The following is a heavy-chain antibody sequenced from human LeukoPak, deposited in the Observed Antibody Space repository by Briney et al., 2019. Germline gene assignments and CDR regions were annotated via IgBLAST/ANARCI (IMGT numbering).Heavy chain of an antibody. CDR1: GGSFSFYY. CDR3: ARGLMGYEILTGYYFDY. CDR2: ISQSGST. V-gene: IGHV4-34*01. Sequence: PSETLSLTCGVSGGSFSFYYWSWIRQPPGKGLEWIGEISQSGSTNYNPSLKSRVNISLDTSENQFSLKLSSVTAADTAVYYCARGLMGYEILTGYYFDYWGPGTLVTVSS. J-gene: IGHJ4*02. D-gene: IGHD3-9*01.